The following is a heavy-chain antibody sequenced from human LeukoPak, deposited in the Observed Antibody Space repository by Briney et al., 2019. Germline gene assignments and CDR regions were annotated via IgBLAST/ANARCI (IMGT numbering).Heavy chain of an antibody. J-gene: IGHJ3*02. CDR2: LGSSSGYI. D-gene: IGHD2-15*01. CDR3: AREYCSGGSCYWGAFDI. V-gene: IGHV3-21*01. CDR1: GFTFSSYS. Sequence: GGSLRLSCVASGFTFSSYSMNWVRQAPGKGLEWVSILGSSSGYINYADSLRGRVTISRDNAKNSLYLQVNSLRAEDTAAYYCAREYCSGGSCYWGAFDIWGQGTMVTVSS.